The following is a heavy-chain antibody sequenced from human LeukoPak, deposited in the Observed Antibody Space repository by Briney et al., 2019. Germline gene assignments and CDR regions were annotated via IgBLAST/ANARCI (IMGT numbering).Heavy chain of an antibody. CDR1: GFTVTDYY. CDR2: VYMAGST. J-gene: IGHJ3*02. V-gene: IGHV3-53*01. D-gene: IGHD3-9*01. CDR3: AGNSDILTESYGAFDM. Sequence: GGSLRLSCALSGFTVTDYYMSWVRQAPGKGLEWVSVVYMAGSTYYAHSVRGRFTVSRDTSKNTVYLQMNSLRVEDTAVYYCAGNSDILTESYGAFDMWGQGTMVTVSS.